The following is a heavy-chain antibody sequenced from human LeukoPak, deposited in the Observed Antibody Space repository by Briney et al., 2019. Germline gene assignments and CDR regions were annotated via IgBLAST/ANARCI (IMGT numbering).Heavy chain of an antibody. CDR3: ARDLVPGYSSSSGFDX. V-gene: IGHV1-2*02. CDR2: INPNSGGT. D-gene: IGHD6-6*01. Sequence: ASVKVSCKASGYTFTGYYMHWVRQAPGQGLEWMGWINPNSGGTNYAQKFQGRVTMTRDTSISTAYMELSRLRSDDTAVYYCARDLVPGYSSSSGFDXXXXGTLVTVSS. J-gene: IGHJ4*02. CDR1: GYTFTGYY.